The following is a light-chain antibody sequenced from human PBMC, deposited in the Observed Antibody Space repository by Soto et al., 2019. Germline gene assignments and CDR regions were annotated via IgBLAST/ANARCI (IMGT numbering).Light chain of an antibody. V-gene: IGKV3-15*01. J-gene: IGKJ1*01. CDR3: QQYNNWPRT. CDR2: GAS. Sequence: EIVMTQSPATLSVSPGERATLSCRASQSVSSNLAWYQQKPGQAPRLRIYGASTGATGIPARFSGSGSGTEFTLTISSLQSEDFAVYYCQQYNNWPRTFGQGTKVDIK. CDR1: QSVSSN.